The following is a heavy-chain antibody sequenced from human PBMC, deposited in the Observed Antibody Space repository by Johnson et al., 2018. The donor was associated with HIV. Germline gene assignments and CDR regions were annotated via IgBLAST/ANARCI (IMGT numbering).Heavy chain of an antibody. D-gene: IGHD5-12*01. CDR1: GFTFDDNG. V-gene: IGHV3-20*04. CDR2: INWNGGST. J-gene: IGHJ3*02. Sequence: VQLVESGGGVVRPGGSPRLSCAASGFTFDDNGMSWVRQAPGKGLEWVSGINWNGGSTGYADSVKGRFIISRDNAKNSLYLQMNSLRAEDTALYYCARMGGYVVVDAFDIWGQGTMVTVSS. CDR3: ARMGGYVVVDAFDI.